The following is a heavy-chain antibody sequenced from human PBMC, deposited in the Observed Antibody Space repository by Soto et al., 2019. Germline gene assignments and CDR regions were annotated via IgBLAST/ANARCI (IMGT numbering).Heavy chain of an antibody. Sequence: EVQLLESGGGLVQPGGSLRLSCAVSGFAITTHAIIWVRQGPGKGLEWVSGIDSGGRTFYADSVKGRFTISRDSSKNALFLQMNSLRAEDTALYLCAKEGYVSGFAWGQGTQVTVSS. D-gene: IGHD3-10*01. CDR2: IDSGGRT. V-gene: IGHV3-23*01. J-gene: IGHJ5*02. CDR3: AKEGYVSGFA. CDR1: GFAITTHA.